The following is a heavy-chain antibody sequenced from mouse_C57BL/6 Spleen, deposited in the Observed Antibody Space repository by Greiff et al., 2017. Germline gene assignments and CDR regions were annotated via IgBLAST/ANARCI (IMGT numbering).Heavy chain of an antibody. CDR1: GYTFTSYW. CDR3: AREDRDSAGSH. J-gene: IGHJ3*01. V-gene: IGHV1-72*01. CDR2: IDPNSGGT. D-gene: IGHD3-2*02. Sequence: QVQLQQPGAELVKPGASVKLSCKASGYTFTSYWMHWVKQRPGRGLEWIGRIDPNSGGTKYNEKFKSKATLTVDKPSSTAYMQLRSLTSEDSAVYYCAREDRDSAGSHWGQGTLVTVSA.